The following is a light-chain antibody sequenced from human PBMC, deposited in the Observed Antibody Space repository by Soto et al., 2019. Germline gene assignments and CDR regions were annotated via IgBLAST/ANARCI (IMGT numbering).Light chain of an antibody. CDR1: QGISSW. CDR3: QPANIFPLT. Sequence: DIQMTQSPSSVSASVGDRGTITCRTSQGISSWLSWYPQKPGKAPRLLIYAASSLQSGVPSRFSGSGSGTDFTLPISSLQPEEFATYYCQPANIFPLTFGEGTKVEI. CDR2: AAS. J-gene: IGKJ4*01. V-gene: IGKV1-12*01.